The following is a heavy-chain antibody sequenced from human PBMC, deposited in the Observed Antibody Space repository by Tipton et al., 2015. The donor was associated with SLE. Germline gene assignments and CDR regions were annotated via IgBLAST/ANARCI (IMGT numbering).Heavy chain of an antibody. CDR3: ARAGNSYDWRIDY. CDR2: TSSATTVT. CDR1: GFTLSDYY. V-gene: IGHV3-11*06. J-gene: IGHJ4*02. Sequence: SLRLSCAASGFTLSDYYMSWIRQAPGKGLEWISYTSSATTVTKYADSVKGRFTISRDNAINSLYLQMNSLRAEDTAVYYCARAGNSYDWRIDYWGQGTLVTVPS. D-gene: IGHD1-20*01.